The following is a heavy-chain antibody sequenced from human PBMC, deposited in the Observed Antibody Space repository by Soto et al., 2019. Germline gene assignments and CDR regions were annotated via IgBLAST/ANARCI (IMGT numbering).Heavy chain of an antibody. CDR3: AKDQASGQGSFDS. Sequence: RGSLRLSCAASGFTFNIYGMHWVRQAPDKGLEWVALISYDGSNQYYADSVKGRFTISRDNSKNTLFLQMNSLRADDTAVYYCAKDQASGQGSFDSWGQGTLVTVSS. V-gene: IGHV3-30*18. CDR2: ISYDGSNQ. CDR1: GFTFNIYG. J-gene: IGHJ4*02.